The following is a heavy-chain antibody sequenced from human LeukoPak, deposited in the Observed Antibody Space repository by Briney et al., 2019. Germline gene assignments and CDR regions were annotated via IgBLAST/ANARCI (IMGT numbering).Heavy chain of an antibody. J-gene: IGHJ4*02. CDR1: GFTFNIYY. D-gene: IGHD3-22*01. CDR2: IGLHGYPL. V-gene: IGHV3-11*04. Sequence: PGGSLRLSCAVSGFTFNIYYMSWIRQAPGKGLEWISYIGLHGYPLDYADSVKGRFTISMDNAQNSLYLDMSSLRAEDTAVYYCAKKDFSSGSCTYWGQGTLVTVSS. CDR3: AKKDFSSGSCTY.